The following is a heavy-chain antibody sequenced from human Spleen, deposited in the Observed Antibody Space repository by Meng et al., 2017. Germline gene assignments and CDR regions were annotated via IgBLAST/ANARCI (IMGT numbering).Heavy chain of an antibody. D-gene: IGHD6-13*01. CDR3: ARHRYSSSNDAFDI. CDR2: IYPGDSDT. J-gene: IGHJ3*02. Sequence: GESLKISCKCSGYSFTSNWIAWVRQMSGKGLEWMGIIYPGDSDTRYSPSFQGQVTISADKSISTAYLQWSSLKASDTAMYYCARHRYSSSNDAFDIWGQGTMVTVSS. CDR1: GYSFTSNW. V-gene: IGHV5-51*01.